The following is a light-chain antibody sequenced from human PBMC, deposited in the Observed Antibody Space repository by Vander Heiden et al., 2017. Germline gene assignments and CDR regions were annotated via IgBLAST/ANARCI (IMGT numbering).Light chain of an antibody. CDR3: QHCDNWPWT. J-gene: IGKJ1*01. V-gene: IGKV3-15*01. CDR2: DTS. Sequence: VMTPSPATLSVSPGERATLSCRASQSVSGSVAGYQKKPGQAPRLLIHDTSTRATGIPARFSGSRSGTEFTLTISSLQSEDFAVYYCQHCDNWPWTFGQGTKVEIK. CDR1: QSVSGS.